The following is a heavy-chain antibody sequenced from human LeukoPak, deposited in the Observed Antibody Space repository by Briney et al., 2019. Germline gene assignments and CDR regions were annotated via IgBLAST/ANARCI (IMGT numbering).Heavy chain of an antibody. V-gene: IGHV3-15*07. J-gene: IGHJ5*02. CDR2: IKSNTDGATT. Sequence: GGSLRLSCAASGFNFTNAWMNWVRQAPGKGLEWVGRIKSNTDGATTDYAAPVKGRFTISRDDSQNTLFLQMNSLKTEDTAVYYCASRTVAARPLAPWGQGTLVTVSS. D-gene: IGHD6-6*01. CDR3: ASRTVAARPLAP. CDR1: GFNFTNAW.